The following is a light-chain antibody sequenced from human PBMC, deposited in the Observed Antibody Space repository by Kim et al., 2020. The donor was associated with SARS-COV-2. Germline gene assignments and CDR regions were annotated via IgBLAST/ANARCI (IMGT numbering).Light chain of an antibody. Sequence: VSPGESVTLAGRASQRVGNQVAWYQQKPGQAPRSLFYSASMRATDIPARFTVSGSGTEFTLTISSLQSEDFAVYYCQQYERWPLTFGGGTRVEIK. CDR3: QQYERWPLT. J-gene: IGKJ4*01. CDR1: QRVGNQ. CDR2: SAS. V-gene: IGKV3-15*01.